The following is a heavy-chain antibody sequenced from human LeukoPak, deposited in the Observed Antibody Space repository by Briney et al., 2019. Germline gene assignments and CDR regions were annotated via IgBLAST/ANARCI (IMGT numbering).Heavy chain of an antibody. CDR3: ARVTGYMIEDYFDY. V-gene: IGHV4-59*01. CDR2: IYYSGRI. D-gene: IGHD3-22*01. CDR1: GGSISSYY. J-gene: IGHJ4*02. Sequence: SETLSLTCTVSGGSISSYYWSWIRQPPGKGLEWIGYIYYSGRINYNPSLKSRVTISVDTSKNQFSLRLSSVSAADTAVYYCARVTGYMIEDYFDYWGRGTLVTVSS.